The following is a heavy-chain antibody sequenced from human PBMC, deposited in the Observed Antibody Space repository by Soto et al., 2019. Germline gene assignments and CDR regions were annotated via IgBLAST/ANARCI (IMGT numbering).Heavy chain of an antibody. CDR3: ARSFGWYAIDQ. CDR2: IHHSGNT. V-gene: IGHV4-4*02. Sequence: QMQLQESGPGRVKPSETLSLTCAVSSASISSEQRWSWVRQPPGKGLEWIGEIHHSGNTNSNPSLKSLVTMSVDKSKNQFSLNLNSLTAADTAVYYCARSFGWYAIDQWSQGTLVTVSS. CDR1: SASISSEQR. D-gene: IGHD6-19*01. J-gene: IGHJ4*02.